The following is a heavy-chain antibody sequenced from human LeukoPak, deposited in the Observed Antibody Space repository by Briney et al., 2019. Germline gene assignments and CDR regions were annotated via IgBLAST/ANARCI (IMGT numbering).Heavy chain of an antibody. CDR2: IYYSGST. CDR3: ARSGDNQLLYDWFDP. J-gene: IGHJ5*02. D-gene: IGHD2-2*02. V-gene: IGHV4-39*01. Sequence: SETLSLTCTVSGGSISSSSYYWGWIRQPPGKGLEWIGSIYYSGSTYYNPSLKSRVTISVDTSKNQFSLKLSSVTAADTAVYYCARSGDNQLLYDWFDPWGQGTLVTVSS. CDR1: GGSISSSSYY.